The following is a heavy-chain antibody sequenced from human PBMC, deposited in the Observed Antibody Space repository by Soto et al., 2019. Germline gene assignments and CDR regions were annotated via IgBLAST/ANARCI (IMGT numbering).Heavy chain of an antibody. CDR3: ARLNPYDFWSGYAVDY. D-gene: IGHD3-3*01. CDR1: GGSISSSSYY. Sequence: SETLSLTCTVSGGSISSSSYYWGWIRQPPGKGLEWIGSIYYSGSTYYNPSRKSRVTISVDTSKNQFSLKLSSVTAADTAVYYCARLNPYDFWSGYAVDYWGQGTLVTVSS. J-gene: IGHJ4*02. V-gene: IGHV4-39*01. CDR2: IYYSGST.